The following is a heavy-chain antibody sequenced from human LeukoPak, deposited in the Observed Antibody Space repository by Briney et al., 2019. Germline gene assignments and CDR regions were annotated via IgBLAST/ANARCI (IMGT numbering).Heavy chain of an antibody. D-gene: IGHD5-24*01. CDR1: GFTFSSYS. V-gene: IGHV3-21*01. Sequence: PGGSLRLSCAASGFTFSSYSMNWVRQAPGKGLEWVSSISSSSSYIYYADSVKGRFTISRDNAKNSLYLQMNSLRAEDTAVYYCASQSRSQDAAFDIWGQGTMVTVSS. CDR2: ISSSSSYI. CDR3: ASQSRSQDAAFDI. J-gene: IGHJ3*02.